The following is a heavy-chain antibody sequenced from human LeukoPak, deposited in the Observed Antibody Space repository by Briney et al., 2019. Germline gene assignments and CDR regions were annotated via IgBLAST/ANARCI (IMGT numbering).Heavy chain of an antibody. D-gene: IGHD2-2*01. V-gene: IGHV3-23*01. CDR2: ISGSGDYT. J-gene: IGHJ6*03. Sequence: PGGSLRLSCAASGFTFSSHGMSWVRQAPGKGLEWVSTISGSGDYTYYADSVKGRFTISRDNSKNTLYLQMNSLRAEDTAVYYCAKAPAFRAPYYYYMDVWGKGTTVTVSS. CDR1: GFTFSSHG. CDR3: AKAPAFRAPYYYYMDV.